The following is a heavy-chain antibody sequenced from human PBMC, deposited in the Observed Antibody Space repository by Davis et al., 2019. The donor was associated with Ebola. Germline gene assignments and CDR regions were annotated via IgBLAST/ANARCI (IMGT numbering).Heavy chain of an antibody. J-gene: IGHJ4*02. CDR3: ARAEYNWNYFAY. Sequence: ASVKVSCQASGYTFTSYGISWVRQAPGQGLEWMGWISAYNGNTNYAQKLQGRVTMTTDTSTSTAYMELRSLRSDDTAVYYCARAEYNWNYFAYWGQGTLVTVSS. V-gene: IGHV1-18*01. CDR2: ISAYNGNT. D-gene: IGHD1-20*01. CDR1: GYTFTSYG.